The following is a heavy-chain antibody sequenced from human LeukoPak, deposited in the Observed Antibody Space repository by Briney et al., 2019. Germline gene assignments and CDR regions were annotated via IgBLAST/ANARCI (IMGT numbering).Heavy chain of an antibody. CDR3: SRVRYCSSTSCHLYFDY. V-gene: IGHV4-39*07. J-gene: IGHJ4*02. CDR2: IYYSGST. CDR1: GGSISSSSYY. Sequence: SETLSLTCTVSGGSISSSSYYWGWIRQPPGKGLEWIGSIYYSGSTYYNPSLKSRVTISVDTSKNQFSLKLSSVTAADTAVYYCSRVRYCSSTSCHLYFDYWGQGTLVTVSS. D-gene: IGHD2-2*01.